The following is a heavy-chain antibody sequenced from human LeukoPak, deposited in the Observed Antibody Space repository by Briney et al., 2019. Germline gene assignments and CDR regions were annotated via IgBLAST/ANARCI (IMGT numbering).Heavy chain of an antibody. J-gene: IGHJ4*02. Sequence: SETLSLTCTVSGGSFSPHYWSWIRQPPGKGLEWIGYIYYSGYTDYNPSLQSRVTMSLDTSKNQFSLNLNSVTAADTAVYYCARAVITFGAAVAKGFDCWGQGTLVTASS. CDR2: IYYSGYT. V-gene: IGHV4-59*11. CDR1: GGSFSPHY. D-gene: IGHD3-16*01. CDR3: ARAVITFGAAVAKGFDC.